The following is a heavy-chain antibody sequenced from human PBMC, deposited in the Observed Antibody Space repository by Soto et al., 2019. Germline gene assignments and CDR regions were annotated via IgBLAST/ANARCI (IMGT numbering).Heavy chain of an antibody. J-gene: IGHJ5*02. CDR3: ARSGWASPRGCFDP. V-gene: IGHV4-38-2*01. Sequence: ETLFLTCAVSGYSISSGYYWGWIRQPPGKGLEWIGTIYHSGSTYYNPSLKSRVIISVDTSKNQFSLSLSSVTAADTAVYYCARSGWASPRGCFDPWGQGILVTVSS. CDR2: IYHSGST. CDR1: GYSISSGYY. D-gene: IGHD2-15*01.